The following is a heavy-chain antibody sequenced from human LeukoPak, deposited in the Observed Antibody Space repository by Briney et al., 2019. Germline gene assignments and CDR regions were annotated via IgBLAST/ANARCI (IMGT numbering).Heavy chain of an antibody. D-gene: IGHD6-13*01. J-gene: IGHJ4*02. CDR3: ARGAMAAAGY. V-gene: IGHV3-7*01. CDR1: GFTFSSYW. Sequence: GGSLRLSCAASGFTFSSYWMNWVRQAPGKGLEWVANIKEDGSDKYYADSVKGRFTISRDNAKKSLYLQMNSLRAEDTAIYYCARGAMAAAGYWGQGTLVIVSS. CDR2: IKEDGSDK.